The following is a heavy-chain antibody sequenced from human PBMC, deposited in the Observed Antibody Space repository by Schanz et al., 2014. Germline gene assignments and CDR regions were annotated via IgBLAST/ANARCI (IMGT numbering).Heavy chain of an antibody. V-gene: IGHV3-7*01. CDR2: IKQDGSEK. CDR3: VPMSIAAH. CDR1: GFTFSSYA. Sequence: VQLVESGGGLVQPGGSLRLSCAASGFTFSSYAMSWVRQAPGKGLEWVANIKQDGSEKYYVDSVKGRFTISRDNAKNSLYLQMNSLRAEDTAVYYCVPMSIAAHWGQGTLVTVSS. D-gene: IGHD6-6*01. J-gene: IGHJ4*02.